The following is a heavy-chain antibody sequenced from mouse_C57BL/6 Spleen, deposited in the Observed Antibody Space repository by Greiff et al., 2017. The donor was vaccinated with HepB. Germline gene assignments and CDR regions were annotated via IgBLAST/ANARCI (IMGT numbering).Heavy chain of an antibody. CDR2: IWTGGGT. Sequence: VKLMESGPGLVAPSQSLSITCTVSGFSLTSYAISWVRQPPGKGLEWLGVIWTGGGTNYNSALKSRLSISKDNSKSQVFLKMNSLQTDDTARYYCAAASDGGLRRYFDVWGTGTTVTVSS. CDR3: AAASDGGLRRYFDV. CDR1: GFSLTSYA. D-gene: IGHD2-4*01. V-gene: IGHV2-9-1*01. J-gene: IGHJ1*03.